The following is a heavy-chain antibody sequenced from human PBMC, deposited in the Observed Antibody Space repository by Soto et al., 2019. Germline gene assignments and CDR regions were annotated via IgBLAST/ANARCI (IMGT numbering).Heavy chain of an antibody. CDR2: IRSKAYGGTT. V-gene: IGHV3-49*01. CDR3: TTEDDYGGQPGWFDP. D-gene: IGHD4-17*01. CDR1: GFTFGDYA. Sequence: GGSLRLSCTASGFTFGDYAMSWFRQAPGKGLEWVGFIRSKAYGGTTEYAASVKGRFTISRDGSKSIAYLQMNSLKTEDTAVYYCTTEDDYGGQPGWFDPWGQGTLVTVSS. J-gene: IGHJ5*02.